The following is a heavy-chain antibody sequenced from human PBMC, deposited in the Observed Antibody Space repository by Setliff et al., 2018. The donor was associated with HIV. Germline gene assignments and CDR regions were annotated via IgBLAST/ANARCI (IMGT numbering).Heavy chain of an antibody. CDR1: GFTFGDYA. CDR2: IRTKAYGDAT. Sequence: PGGSLRLSCTASGFTFGDYAINWVRQAPGKGLEWIGFIRTKAYGDATEYAASMEDRFTISREDTKSIAYLEMNGLKIEDTAVYYCTRGYRYASSWYREPDSWGQGTLVTVSS. J-gene: IGHJ4*02. V-gene: IGHV3-49*04. CDR3: TRGYRYASSWYREPDS. D-gene: IGHD6-13*01.